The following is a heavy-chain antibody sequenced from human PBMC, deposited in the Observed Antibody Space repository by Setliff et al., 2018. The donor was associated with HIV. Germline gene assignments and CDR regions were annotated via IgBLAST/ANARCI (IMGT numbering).Heavy chain of an antibody. D-gene: IGHD3-9*01. CDR1: GVYISNYH. Sequence: SETLSLTCTISGVYISNYHWGWIRQPPGRGLEWIGSIHTTGSPKNNPSLQSRVSIPIDMAKSLFSLELSSVTAADTAVYYCARLLEGPDYSSDFRYFDWFPDVWGQGTLVTV. CDR3: ARLLEGPDYSSDFRYFDWFPDV. V-gene: IGHV4-4*08. J-gene: IGHJ4*02. CDR2: IHTTGSP.